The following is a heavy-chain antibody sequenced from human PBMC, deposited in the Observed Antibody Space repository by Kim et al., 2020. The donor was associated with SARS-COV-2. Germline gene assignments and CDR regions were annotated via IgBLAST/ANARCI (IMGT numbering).Heavy chain of an antibody. D-gene: IGHD1-26*01. Sequence: AKKFQGRVTITADESTSTAYMELGSLRSEDTAVYYCAREGGSYSNAFDIWGQGTMVTVSS. J-gene: IGHJ3*02. CDR3: AREGGSYSNAFDI. V-gene: IGHV1-69*01.